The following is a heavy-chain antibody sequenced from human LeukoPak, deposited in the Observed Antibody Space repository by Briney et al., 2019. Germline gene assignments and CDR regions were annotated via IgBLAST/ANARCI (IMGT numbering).Heavy chain of an antibody. CDR1: GFTFSSYA. Sequence: PGRSLRLSCAASGFTFSSYAMHWVSQAPGKGLEWVAVISYDGNNKYYADSVKGRFTISRDNSKDTLYLQMNSLRAEDTAVYYCARESSGGSFDYWGQGTLVTVSS. D-gene: IGHD3-10*01. CDR3: ARESSGGSFDY. CDR2: ISYDGNNK. J-gene: IGHJ4*02. V-gene: IGHV3-30-3*01.